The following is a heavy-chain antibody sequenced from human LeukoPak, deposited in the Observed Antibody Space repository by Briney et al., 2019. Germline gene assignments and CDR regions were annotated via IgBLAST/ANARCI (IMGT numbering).Heavy chain of an antibody. J-gene: IGHJ4*02. D-gene: IGHD6-19*01. Sequence: SETLSLTCTVSGGSISSYYWSWIRQPPGKGLEWIGYIYCSGSTNYNPSLKSRVTISVDTSKNQFSLKLSSVTAADTAVYYCARSELDGTTDYWGQGTLVTVSS. CDR2: IYCSGST. V-gene: IGHV4-59*01. CDR3: ARSELDGTTDY. CDR1: GGSISSYY.